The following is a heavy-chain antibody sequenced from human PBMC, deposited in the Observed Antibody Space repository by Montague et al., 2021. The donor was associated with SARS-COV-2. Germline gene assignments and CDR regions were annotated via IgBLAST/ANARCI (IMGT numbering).Heavy chain of an antibody. CDR2: IYYSGST. CDR3: ARFYCSGGSCYSGLVRD. J-gene: IGHJ4*02. CDR1: GGSISSSSYY. Sequence: SETLSLTCTVSGGSISSSSYYWGWIRQPPGKGLEWIGSIYYSGSTYYNSSLKSRVTISVDTSKNQFSLKLSSVTAADTAVYYCARFYCSGGSCYSGLVRDWGQGTLVTVSS. D-gene: IGHD2-15*01. V-gene: IGHV4-39*01.